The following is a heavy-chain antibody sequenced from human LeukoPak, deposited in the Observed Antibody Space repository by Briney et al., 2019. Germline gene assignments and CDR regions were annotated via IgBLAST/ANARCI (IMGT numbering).Heavy chain of an antibody. CDR2: IWYDGSDK. V-gene: IGHV3-33*01. Sequence: PGRSLRLSCAASGFTFSSYGMHWVRQAPGKGLEWVAVIWYDGSDKYYADSVKGRFTISRDNSMNTLYLQMNSLRAEDTAVYYCARRYCSGGTRYVDYWGQGTLVTVSS. CDR1: GFTFSSYG. D-gene: IGHD2-15*01. CDR3: ARRYCSGGTRYVDY. J-gene: IGHJ4*02.